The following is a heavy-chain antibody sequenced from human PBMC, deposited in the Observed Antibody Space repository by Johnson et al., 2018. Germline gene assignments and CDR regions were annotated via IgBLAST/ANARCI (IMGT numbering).Heavy chain of an antibody. V-gene: IGHV5-51*01. CDR1: GYNFGSYW. D-gene: IGHD2-2*01. CDR2: IYAGDSDT. Sequence: EVQLVESGAEVKKPGESLKISCKGSGYNFGSYWIAWVRQMPGQGLEWMGIIYAGDSDTRYSPSFQGQVTISVDKSINTAYLQWKSLKAPDPAMYYCVRSSRCSSSPCPGWYYFGMDGWGQGTTVTVSS. CDR3: VRSSRCSSSPCPGWYYFGMDG. J-gene: IGHJ6*02.